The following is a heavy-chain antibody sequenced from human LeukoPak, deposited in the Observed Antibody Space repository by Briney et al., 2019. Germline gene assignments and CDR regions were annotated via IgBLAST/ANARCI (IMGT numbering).Heavy chain of an antibody. Sequence: ASETLSLTFAVYGGSFSGYYWSWIRQPPGKGLEWIGDINHSGSTNYNPSLKSRVTISVDTSKNQFSLKLSSVTAADTAVYYCARHAVYCSGGSCLGSWFDPWGQGTLVTVSS. V-gene: IGHV4-34*01. J-gene: IGHJ5*02. CDR3: ARHAVYCSGGSCLGSWFDP. CDR1: GGSFSGYY. CDR2: INHSGST. D-gene: IGHD2-15*01.